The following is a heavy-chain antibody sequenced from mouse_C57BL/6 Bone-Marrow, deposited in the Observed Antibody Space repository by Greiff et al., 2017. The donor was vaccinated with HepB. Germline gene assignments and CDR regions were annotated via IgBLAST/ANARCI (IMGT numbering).Heavy chain of an antibody. D-gene: IGHD2-1*01. CDR3: ARRDYGNHYYAMDY. CDR2: IYPRSGNT. J-gene: IGHJ4*01. V-gene: IGHV1-81*01. Sequence: QVQLQQSGAELARPGASVKLSCKASGYTFTSYGISWVKHRTGQGLEWIGEIYPRSGNTYYNEKFKGKATLTADKSSSTAYMELRSLTSEDSAVYFCARRDYGNHYYAMDYWGQGTSVTVSS. CDR1: GYTFTSYG.